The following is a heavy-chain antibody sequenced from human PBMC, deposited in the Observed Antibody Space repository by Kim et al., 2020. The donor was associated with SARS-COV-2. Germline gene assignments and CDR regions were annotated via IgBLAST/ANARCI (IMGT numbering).Heavy chain of an antibody. J-gene: IGHJ5*02. CDR1: GGSFSGYY. D-gene: IGHD6-13*01. V-gene: IGHV4-34*01. CDR2: INHSGST. CDR3: ARDERQLKLYSSNWFDP. Sequence: SETLSLTCAVYGGSFSGYYWSWIRQPPGKGLEWIGEINHSGSTNYNPSLKSRVTISVDTSKNQFSLKLSSVTAADTAVYYCARDERQLKLYSSNWFDPWGQGTLVTVSS.